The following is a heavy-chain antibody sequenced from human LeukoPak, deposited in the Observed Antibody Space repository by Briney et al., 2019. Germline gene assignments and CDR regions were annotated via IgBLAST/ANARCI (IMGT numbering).Heavy chain of an antibody. V-gene: IGHV4-34*01. CDR3: ARVPHYYFGYGYFDT. J-gene: IGHJ4*02. D-gene: IGHD3/OR15-3a*01. CDR1: GGAFSGSY. Sequence: SETLSLTCIVNGGAFSGSYWSWIRQLTGERLEWIGEMDQRRTTNYNPSLKSRVAISIDTSKRQFSLTLTSMTAADTAVYYCARVPHYYFGYGYFDTWGQGTRVTVSS. CDR2: MDQRRTT.